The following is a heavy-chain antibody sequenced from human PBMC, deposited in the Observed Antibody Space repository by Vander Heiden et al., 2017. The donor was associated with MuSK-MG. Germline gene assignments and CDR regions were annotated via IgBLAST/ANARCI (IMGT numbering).Heavy chain of an antibody. Sequence: EVQLVESGGGLVQHGRSLRLTCAASGFTFDDYAMHWVRQAPGKGLEWVSGISWNSGRIGYADAVKGRFTISRDNAKNSLYLQMNSLRAEDTALYYCAKDKECVWFGVIDYWGQGTLVTVSS. V-gene: IGHV3-9*01. CDR3: AKDKECVWFGVIDY. D-gene: IGHD3-10*01. CDR1: GFTFDDYA. J-gene: IGHJ4*02. CDR2: ISWNSGRI.